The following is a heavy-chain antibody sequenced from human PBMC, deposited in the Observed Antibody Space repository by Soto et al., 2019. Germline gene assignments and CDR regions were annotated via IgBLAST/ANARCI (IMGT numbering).Heavy chain of an antibody. V-gene: IGHV3-30-3*01. J-gene: IGHJ4*02. Sequence: QVQLVESGGGVVQPGRSLRLSCAASGFTFSSYAMHWVRQAPGKGLEWVAVISYDGSNKYYADSVKGRFTISRDNSKNTLYLHMNSLRVEDTAVYYCARDRYDFWGGYFRYWGKGTLVTVSS. CDR2: ISYDGSNK. D-gene: IGHD3-3*01. CDR1: GFTFSSYA. CDR3: ARDRYDFWGGYFRY.